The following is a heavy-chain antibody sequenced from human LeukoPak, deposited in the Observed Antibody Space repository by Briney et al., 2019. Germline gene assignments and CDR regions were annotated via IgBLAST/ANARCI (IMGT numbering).Heavy chain of an antibody. Sequence: SETLSLTCAVYGGSFSGYYWSWIRQPPGKGLEWIGEINHSGSTSYNPSLKGRITISVDTSKIQFSLKLNSVTAADTAVYYCARGYDYVWGSYRSPRAFDIWGQGTMVTVSS. V-gene: IGHV4-34*01. CDR1: GGSFSGYY. CDR2: INHSGST. D-gene: IGHD3-16*02. J-gene: IGHJ3*02. CDR3: ARGYDYVWGSYRSPRAFDI.